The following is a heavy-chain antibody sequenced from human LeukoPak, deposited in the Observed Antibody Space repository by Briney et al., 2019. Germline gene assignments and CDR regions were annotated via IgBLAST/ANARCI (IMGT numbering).Heavy chain of an antibody. CDR3: ATLSGVDAAMPDAFDI. D-gene: IGHD5-18*01. CDR1: GGTFSSYA. V-gene: IGHV1-69*06. J-gene: IGHJ3*02. Sequence: SVKVSCKASGGTFSSYAISWVRQAPGQGLEWMGGIIPIFGTANYAQKFQGRVTITADKSTSTAYMELSSLRSEDTAVYYCATLSGVDAAMPDAFDIWGQGTMVTVSS. CDR2: IIPIFGTA.